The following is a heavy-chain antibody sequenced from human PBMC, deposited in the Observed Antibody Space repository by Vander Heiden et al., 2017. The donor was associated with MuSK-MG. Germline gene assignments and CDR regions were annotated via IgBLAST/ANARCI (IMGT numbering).Heavy chain of an antibody. D-gene: IGHD3-3*01. V-gene: IGHV4-38-2*01. J-gene: IGHJ2*01. CDR2: LYHRGNT. Sequence: GNYWGWIRQPPGKGLEWIGSLYHRGNTYYNPSLKSRLATSVDTSKNQFSLKLSSVTAAETAVYYCTKQEAFGVGTPSYWYFDLWGRGTLVTVSS. CDR3: TKQEAFGVGTPSYWYFDL. CDR1: GNY.